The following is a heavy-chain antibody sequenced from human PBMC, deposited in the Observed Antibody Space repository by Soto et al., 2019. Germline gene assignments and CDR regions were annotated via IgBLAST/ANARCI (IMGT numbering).Heavy chain of an antibody. CDR2: IKPSSGFT. CDR1: GYTFTSNY. V-gene: IGHV1-46*01. CDR3: ARDYGDYVFDY. J-gene: IGHJ4*02. D-gene: IGHD4-17*01. Sequence: QVQLVQSGAEVKKPGASVKLSCRASGYTFTSNYMHWVRQAPGQGLEWMGRIKPSSGFTRVEQKIQGRFSMTRDTSTSTVYMELRSLTSHDTAVDFCARDYGDYVFDYWGQGTLVTVSS.